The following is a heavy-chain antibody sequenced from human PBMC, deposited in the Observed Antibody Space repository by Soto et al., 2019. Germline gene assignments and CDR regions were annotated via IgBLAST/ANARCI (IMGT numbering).Heavy chain of an antibody. Sequence: GGSLRLSCAASGFTFSSYSMNWVRQAPGKGLEWVSSISSSSSYIYYADSVKGRFTISRDNAKNSLYLQMNSLRAEDTAVYYCARCYLDSSGYYYGMDVWGQGTTVTVSS. CDR1: GFTFSSYS. D-gene: IGHD2-2*03. CDR2: ISSSSSYI. CDR3: ARCYLDSSGYYYGMDV. J-gene: IGHJ6*02. V-gene: IGHV3-21*01.